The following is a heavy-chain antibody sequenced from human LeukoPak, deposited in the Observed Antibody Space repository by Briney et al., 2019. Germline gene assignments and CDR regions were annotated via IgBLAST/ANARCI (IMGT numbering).Heavy chain of an antibody. J-gene: IGHJ4*02. CDR2: IHHSGST. V-gene: IGHV4-38-2*02. CDR1: GYSISSGYY. D-gene: IGHD2-8*02. CDR3: AREEITGTTDY. Sequence: PSETLSLTCAVSGYSISSGYYWGWIRQPPGKGLEWIGGIHHSGSTYYDPSLKSRVTTSVDTSKNQLSLKLSSLTAADTAVYYCAREEITGTTDYWGQGTLVTVSS.